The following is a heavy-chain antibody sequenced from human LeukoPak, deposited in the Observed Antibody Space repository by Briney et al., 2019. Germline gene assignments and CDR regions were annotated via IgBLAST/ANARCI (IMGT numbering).Heavy chain of an antibody. CDR2: IYWNDDK. CDR3: AHRLRGWNPSPYYFDY. D-gene: IGHD1-1*01. V-gene: IGHV2-5*01. Sequence: SGPTLVNPTQTLTLTCTFSGFSLSTSGVGVGWIRQPPGKALEWLALIYWNDDKRYSPSLKSRLTITKDTSKNQVVLTMTNVDPVDTATYYCAHRLRGWNPSPYYFDYWGRGTLVTVSS. CDR1: GFSLSTSGVG. J-gene: IGHJ4*02.